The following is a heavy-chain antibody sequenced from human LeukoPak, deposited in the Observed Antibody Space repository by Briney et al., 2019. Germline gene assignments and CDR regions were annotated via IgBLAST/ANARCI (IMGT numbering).Heavy chain of an antibody. CDR3: ARGVLTMVRGVIFVY. J-gene: IGHJ4*02. CDR1: GFTFSSYA. V-gene: IGHV3-30*04. CDR2: ISYDGSNK. D-gene: IGHD3-10*01. Sequence: GGSLRLSCAASGFTFSSYAMHWVRQAPGKGLEWVAVISYDGSNKYYADSVKGRFTISRDNSKNTLYLQMNSLRAEDTAVYYCARGVLTMVRGVIFVYWGQGTLVTVSS.